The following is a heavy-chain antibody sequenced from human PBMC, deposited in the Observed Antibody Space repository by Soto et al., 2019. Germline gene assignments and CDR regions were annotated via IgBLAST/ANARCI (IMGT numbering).Heavy chain of an antibody. CDR2: ISYDGSNK. D-gene: IGHD2-21*01. Sequence: QVQLVESGGGVVQPGRSLRLSCAASGFTFSSYGMHWVRQAPGKGLEWVAVISYDGSNKYYADSVKGRFTISRDNSKNTLYLQMNSLRAEDTAVYYCAKFVIMNDAFDIWGQGTMVTVSS. CDR1: GFTFSSYG. V-gene: IGHV3-30*18. J-gene: IGHJ3*02. CDR3: AKFVIMNDAFDI.